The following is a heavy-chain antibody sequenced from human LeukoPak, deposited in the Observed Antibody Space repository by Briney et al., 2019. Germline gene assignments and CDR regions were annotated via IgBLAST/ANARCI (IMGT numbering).Heavy chain of an antibody. Sequence: GGSLRLSCAVSGLTFSSYGFNWVRQAPGKGLEWVAVIAYNGVNKFYGDSVKGRFSLSRDNAKNTVYLQMSSLRVEDTGVYYCAKVGANCSASACHGTWFDPWGQGTLVTVSS. J-gene: IGHJ5*02. V-gene: IGHV3-30*18. CDR2: IAYNGVNK. CDR1: GLTFSSYG. CDR3: AKVGANCSASACHGTWFDP. D-gene: IGHD2-15*01.